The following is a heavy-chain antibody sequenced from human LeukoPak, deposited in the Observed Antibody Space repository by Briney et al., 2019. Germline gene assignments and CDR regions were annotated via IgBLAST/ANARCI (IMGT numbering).Heavy chain of an antibody. J-gene: IGHJ6*03. V-gene: IGHV3-13*01. CDR1: EFTFSSYD. CDR3: ARGPDYYYMDV. CDR2: IGTAGDT. Sequence: GGSLRLSCAASEFTFSSYDMHWVRQATGKGLEWVSAIGTAGDTYYPGSVKGRFTISRENAKNSLYLQMNSLRAGDTAVYYCARGPDYYYMDVWGKGTTVTVSS.